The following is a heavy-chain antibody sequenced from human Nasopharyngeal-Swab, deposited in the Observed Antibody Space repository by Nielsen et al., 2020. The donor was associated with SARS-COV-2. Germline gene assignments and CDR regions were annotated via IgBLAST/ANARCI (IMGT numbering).Heavy chain of an antibody. CDR1: GGSISSYY. D-gene: IGHD6-13*01. Sequence: SETLSLTCTVSGGSISSYYWSWIRQPPGKGLEWIGYIYYSGSTNYNPSLKSRVTISVDTSKNQFSLKLSSVTAADTAVDDGERGEGSSWYPGYYYYGMDVWGPWPPVPFSS. CDR2: IYYSGST. J-gene: IGHJ6*01. CDR3: ERGEGSSWYPGYYYYGMDV. V-gene: IGHV4-59*01.